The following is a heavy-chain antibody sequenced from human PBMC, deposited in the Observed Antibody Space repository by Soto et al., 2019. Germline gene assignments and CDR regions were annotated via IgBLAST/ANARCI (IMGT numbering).Heavy chain of an antibody. Sequence: QVQLVESGGGVVQPGRSLRLSCAASGFTFSSYGMHWVRQAPGKGLEWVAVISYDGSNKYYADSVKGRFTISRDNSKNTLYLQMNSLRAEDTAVYYCAKGGWLPAARFDYWGQGTLVTVSS. CDR3: AKGGWLPAARFDY. J-gene: IGHJ4*02. CDR1: GFTFSSYG. CDR2: ISYDGSNK. D-gene: IGHD2-2*01. V-gene: IGHV3-30*18.